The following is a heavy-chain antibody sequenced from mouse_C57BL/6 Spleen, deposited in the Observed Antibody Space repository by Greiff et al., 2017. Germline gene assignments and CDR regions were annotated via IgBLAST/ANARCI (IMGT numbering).Heavy chain of an antibody. V-gene: IGHV1-18*01. CDR1: GYTFTDYN. D-gene: IGHD1-1*01. J-gene: IGHJ4*01. CDR2: INPNNGGT. CDR3: ARLTTVVKDAMDY. Sequence: VQLQQSGPELVKPGASVKIPCKASGYTFTDYNMDWVKQSHGKSLEWIGDINPNNGGTIYNQKFKGKATLTVDKSSSTAYMELRSLTSEDTAVYYCARLTTVVKDAMDYWGQGTSVTVSS.